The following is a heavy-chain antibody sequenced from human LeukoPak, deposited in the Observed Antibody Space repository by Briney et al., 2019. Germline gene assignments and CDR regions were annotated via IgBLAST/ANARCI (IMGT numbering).Heavy chain of an antibody. CDR3: ARRSVGYYYGSGSYYKPFDY. J-gene: IGHJ4*02. CDR1: GYSISSGYY. V-gene: IGHV4-38-2*02. D-gene: IGHD3-10*01. CDR2: IYHSGST. Sequence: PSETLSLTCTVSGYSISSGYYWGWIRQPPGKGLEWIGSIYHSGSTYYNPSLKSRVTISVDTSKNQFSLKLSSVTAADTAVYYCARRSVGYYYGSGSYYKPFDYWGQGTLVTVSS.